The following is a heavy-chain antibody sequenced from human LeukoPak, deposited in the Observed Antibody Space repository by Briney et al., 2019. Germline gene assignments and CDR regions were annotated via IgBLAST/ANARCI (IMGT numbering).Heavy chain of an antibody. Sequence: SVKVSYKASVHTFTDYYMHWVRQPPAQGLEWMGWINPKSGGTNYAQKFQGRVTMTRDTSISTAYMEVSRLRSDDTAVYYCARDDLSRGDYDYRGCYFDYWGQGTLVTVSS. D-gene: IGHD5-12*01. CDR2: INPKSGGT. CDR3: ARDDLSRGDYDYRGCYFDY. J-gene: IGHJ4*02. V-gene: IGHV1-2*02. CDR1: VHTFTDYY.